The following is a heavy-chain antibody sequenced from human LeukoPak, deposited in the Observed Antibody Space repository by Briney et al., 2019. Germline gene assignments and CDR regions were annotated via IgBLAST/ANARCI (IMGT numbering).Heavy chain of an antibody. D-gene: IGHD3-22*01. J-gene: IGHJ3*01. Sequence: SETLSLTCSVSGGSISSSYWSWIRQAPGKGLEWIGQIYYSGSTNYNPSLKSRVTISVDTSKNQFSLKLSSMTAADTAVYYCAREGMIATGREPAESWGQGTMVTVSS. CDR1: GGSISSSY. CDR3: AREGMIATGREPAES. CDR2: IYYSGST. V-gene: IGHV4-59*01.